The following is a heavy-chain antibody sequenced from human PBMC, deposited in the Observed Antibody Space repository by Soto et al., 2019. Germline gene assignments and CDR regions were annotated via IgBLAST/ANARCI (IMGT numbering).Heavy chain of an antibody. CDR1: GFRFSSYD. CDR3: AKGVPSPTQHAFDI. J-gene: IGHJ3*02. CDR2: ISYDGSDK. V-gene: IGHV3-30*18. Sequence: PAASLRHSCAASGFRFSSYDMHWVRQAQGKGLEWVAMISYDGSDKYFSDSVKGRLTISRDNSKNTVSLEMNSLRTKDTAAYYCAKGVPSPTQHAFDIWGQGT.